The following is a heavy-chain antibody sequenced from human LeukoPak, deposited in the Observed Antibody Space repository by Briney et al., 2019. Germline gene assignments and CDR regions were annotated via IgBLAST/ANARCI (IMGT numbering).Heavy chain of an antibody. CDR3: AISGGDYYYYSMDV. V-gene: IGHV1-69*06. D-gene: IGHD3-10*01. Sequence: ASVRVSCKASGGTFSSYAISWVRQAPGQGLEWMGGIIPIFGTANYAQKFQGRVTITADKSTSTAYMELSSLRSEDTGLYYCAISGGDYYYYSMDVWGKGTSVTISS. CDR1: GGTFSSYA. CDR2: IIPIFGTA. J-gene: IGHJ6*03.